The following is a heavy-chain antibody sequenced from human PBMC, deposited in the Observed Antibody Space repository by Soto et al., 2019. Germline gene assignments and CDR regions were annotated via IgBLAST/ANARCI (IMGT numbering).Heavy chain of an antibody. CDR2: IHSSGST. D-gene: IGHD4-17*01. J-gene: IGHJ6*02. V-gene: IGHV4-61*01. CDR1: GGSVSSGNYF. Sequence: SETLSLTCTVSGGSVSSGNYFWSWIRQPPGKGLEWIGYIHSSGSTNYNPSLKSRVTISVDTSRNQFSLKLTSVTAADTAVYYCAILTKPTAVTTAFRGGYGLDVWGQGTTVTVSS. CDR3: AILTKPTAVTTAFRGGYGLDV.